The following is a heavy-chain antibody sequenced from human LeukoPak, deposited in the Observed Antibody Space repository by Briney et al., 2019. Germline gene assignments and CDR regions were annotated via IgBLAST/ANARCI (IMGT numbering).Heavy chain of an antibody. J-gene: IGHJ4*02. Sequence: GGSLRLSCAASGFTVSTNYMSWVRQVPGKGLEWVAVISYDGSHKYYADSVKARFTISRDNSKNTLYLQMNSLRGEDTAVYYCAKGITAMVLDYWGQGTLVTVSS. D-gene: IGHD5-18*01. CDR3: AKGITAMVLDY. V-gene: IGHV3-30*18. CDR2: ISYDGSHK. CDR1: GFTVSTNY.